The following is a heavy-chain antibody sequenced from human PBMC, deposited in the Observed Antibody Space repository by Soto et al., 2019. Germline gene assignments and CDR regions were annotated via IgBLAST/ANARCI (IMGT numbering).Heavy chain of an antibody. CDR3: ARDGYSYGNYYYGMDV. D-gene: IGHD5-18*01. CDR2: IIPIFGTA. Sequence: SVKVSCKASGGTFSSYAISWVRQAPGQGLEWMGGIIPIFGTANYAQKFQGRVTITADESTSTAYMELSSLRSEDMAVYYCARDGYSYGNYYYGMDVWGQGTTVTVSS. J-gene: IGHJ6*02. V-gene: IGHV1-69*13. CDR1: GGTFSSYA.